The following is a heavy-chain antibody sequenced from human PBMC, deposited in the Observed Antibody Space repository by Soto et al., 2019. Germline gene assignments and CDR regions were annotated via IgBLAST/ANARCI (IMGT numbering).Heavy chain of an antibody. CDR1: GGSISSGDYY. CDR3: VRDVGYCSGGSCYARNWFDP. CDR2: IYYTGST. D-gene: IGHD2-15*01. Sequence: QVQLQESGPGLVKPSQTLSLTCTVSGGSISSGDYYWSWIRQSPGKGLEWIGYIYYTGSTYYNPSLNSRFTISVDTSKNQFSLTLNSVTAADTAVYYCVRDVGYCSGGSCYARNWFDPWGQGTLVTVSS. V-gene: IGHV4-30-4*01. J-gene: IGHJ5*02.